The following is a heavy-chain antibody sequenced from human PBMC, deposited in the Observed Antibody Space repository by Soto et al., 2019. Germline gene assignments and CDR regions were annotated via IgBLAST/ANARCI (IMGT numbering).Heavy chain of an antibody. CDR2: IKEDGSEK. CDR1: GFTFSGYW. D-gene: IGHD2-21*02. Sequence: GGSLRLSCAATGFTFSGYWMSWVRQAPGKGLEWVANIKEDGSEKYFADSVKGRFTISRDNAKNSVYLQMNILRAEDTAVYYCKREKVYAYDCSLFDYWGQGS. J-gene: IGHJ4*02. V-gene: IGHV3-7*01. CDR3: KREKVYAYDCSLFDY.